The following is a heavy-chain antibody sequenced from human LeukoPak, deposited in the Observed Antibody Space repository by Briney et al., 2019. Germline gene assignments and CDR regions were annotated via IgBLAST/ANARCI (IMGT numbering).Heavy chain of an antibody. D-gene: IGHD5-24*01. CDR2: IYSGGST. J-gene: IGHJ4*02. CDR3: ACGDGYYPSIDY. V-gene: IGHV3-66*01. Sequence: PGGSLRLSCAVSGFTVSSNYMSWVRQAPGKGLEWVSVIYSGGSTYYADSVKGRFTISRDNSKNTLYLQMNSLRAEDTAVYYCACGDGYYPSIDYWGQGTLVTVSS. CDR1: GFTVSSNY.